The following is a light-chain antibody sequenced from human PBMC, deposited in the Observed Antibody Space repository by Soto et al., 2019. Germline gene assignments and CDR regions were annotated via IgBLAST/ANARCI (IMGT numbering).Light chain of an antibody. CDR2: VSS. Sequence: DIQMTQSPSSVSASVGDRVTITCRASQDISSWLGWYQQKPGKAPKLLIYVSSTLQSGVPSRFSGSGSGTEFTRTISSLQPEDFATYYCQQANTFPRTFGQGTKVDIK. CDR3: QQANTFPRT. V-gene: IGKV1-12*01. J-gene: IGKJ1*01. CDR1: QDISSW.